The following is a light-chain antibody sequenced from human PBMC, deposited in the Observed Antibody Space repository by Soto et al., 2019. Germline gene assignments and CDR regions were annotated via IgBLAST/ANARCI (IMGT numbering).Light chain of an antibody. CDR2: DVS. Sequence: QSVLTQPASVSGSPGQSITISCTGTSSDVGGYNYVSWYQHHPGKAPKLMIYDVSNRPSGVSNRFSGSKSGNTASLTISGLQAEDEADYYCSSYVSSSTPFYVFGAGTEVTVL. V-gene: IGLV2-14*03. CDR3: SSYVSSSTPFYV. J-gene: IGLJ1*01. CDR1: SSDVGGYNY.